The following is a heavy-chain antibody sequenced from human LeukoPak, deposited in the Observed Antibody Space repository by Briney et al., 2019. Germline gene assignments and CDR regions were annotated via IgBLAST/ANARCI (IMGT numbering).Heavy chain of an antibody. J-gene: IGHJ4*02. Sequence: GGSLRLSCVASGFTFSNYGMHWVRQAPGKGLEWVAVISYDGSNKNYADSVKGRFTISRDNSKNALLLQMNSLRAEDTAVYYCAKDLVAVASYGRPDFYYFDYWGQGTLVTVSS. CDR2: ISYDGSNK. D-gene: IGHD6-19*01. V-gene: IGHV3-30*18. CDR1: GFTFSNYG. CDR3: AKDLVAVASYGRPDFYYFDY.